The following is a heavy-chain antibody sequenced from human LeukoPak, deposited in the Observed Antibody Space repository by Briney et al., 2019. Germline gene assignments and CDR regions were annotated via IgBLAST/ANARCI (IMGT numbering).Heavy chain of an antibody. CDR2: IYYSGNT. CDR1: GGSISSYY. D-gene: IGHD1-26*01. J-gene: IGHJ4*02. CDR3: ARFKGGGIDY. V-gene: IGHV4-59*08. Sequence: SETLSLICTVSGGSISSYYWSWIRQPPGKGLEWIGYIYYSGNTNYNPSLKSRVTISVDTSKNQFSLKLSSVTAADKAVYYCARFKGGGIDYWGQGTLVTVSS.